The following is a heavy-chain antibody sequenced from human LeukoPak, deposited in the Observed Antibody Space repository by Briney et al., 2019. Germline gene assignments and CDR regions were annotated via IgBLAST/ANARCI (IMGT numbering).Heavy chain of an antibody. V-gene: IGHV3-30*12. CDR3: AKSPPSSRVIMWLGRGFYFDY. CDR1: GFTFSSYG. J-gene: IGHJ4*02. CDR2: ISYDGSNK. D-gene: IGHD3-3*01. Sequence: GGSLRLSCAASGFTFSSYGMHWVRQAPGMGLEWVAVISYDGSNKYYADSVKGRFTISRDNSKNTLYLQMNSLRAEDTAVYYCAKSPPSSRVIMWLGRGFYFDYWGQGTLVTVSS.